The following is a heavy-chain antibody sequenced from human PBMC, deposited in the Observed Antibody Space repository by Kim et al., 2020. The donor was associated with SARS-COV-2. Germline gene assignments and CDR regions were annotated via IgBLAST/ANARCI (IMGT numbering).Heavy chain of an antibody. D-gene: IGHD3-22*01. CDR3: ARAERYYDSSGYSEWFDP. Sequence: KSRVTISVDTSKNQFSLKLSSVTAADTAVYYCARAERYYDSSGYSEWFDPWGQGTLVTVSS. J-gene: IGHJ5*02. V-gene: IGHV4-59*01.